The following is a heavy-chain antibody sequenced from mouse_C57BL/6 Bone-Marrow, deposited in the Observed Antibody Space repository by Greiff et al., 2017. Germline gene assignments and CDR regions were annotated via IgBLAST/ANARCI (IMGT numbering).Heavy chain of an antibody. CDR3: ARFDGYDWYFDV. Sequence: QVQLKESGAELARPGASVKLSCKASGYTFTSYGISWVKQRTGQGLEWIGEIYPRSGNTYYNEKFKGKATLTADKSSSTAYMELRSLTSEDSAVYFCARFDGYDWYFDVWGTGTTVTVSS. CDR1: GYTFTSYG. CDR2: IYPRSGNT. V-gene: IGHV1-81*01. J-gene: IGHJ1*03. D-gene: IGHD2-3*01.